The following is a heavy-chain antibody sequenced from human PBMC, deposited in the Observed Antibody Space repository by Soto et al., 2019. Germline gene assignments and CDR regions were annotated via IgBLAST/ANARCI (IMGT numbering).Heavy chain of an antibody. Sequence: EASVKVSCKASGYTFTSYAMHWVRQAPGQRLEWMGWINAGNGNTKYSQKFQGRVTITRDTSASTAYMELSSLRSEDTAVYYCARGGVGLMVYAISDPLDYWGQGTLVTVSS. J-gene: IGHJ4*02. V-gene: IGHV1-3*01. CDR1: GYTFTSYA. CDR3: ARGGVGLMVYAISDPLDY. D-gene: IGHD2-8*01. CDR2: INAGNGNT.